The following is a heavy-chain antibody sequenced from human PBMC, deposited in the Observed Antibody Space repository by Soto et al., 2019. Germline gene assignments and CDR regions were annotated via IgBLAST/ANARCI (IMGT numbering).Heavy chain of an antibody. CDR2: IHYTGSS. CDR1: SGSISGFF. J-gene: IGHJ5*02. Sequence: SETLSLTCTVSSGSISGFFWSWIRQPPGKELELIAYIHYTGSSYYNPSLKSRVTISIDTSKNQFSLKLKSMRDADTAVYYCAKVGRIAAARTWFDPWGQGTLVTVSS. CDR3: AKVGRIAAARTWFDP. V-gene: IGHV4-59*01. D-gene: IGHD6-25*01.